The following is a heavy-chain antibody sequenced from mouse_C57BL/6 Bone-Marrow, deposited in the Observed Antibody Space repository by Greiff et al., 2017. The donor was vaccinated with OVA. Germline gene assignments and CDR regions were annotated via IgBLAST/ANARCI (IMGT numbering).Heavy chain of an antibody. CDR2: IDPENGDT. J-gene: IGHJ2*01. V-gene: IGHV14-4*01. CDR3: TTRLLLRPKGGYYFDY. Sequence: EVQLQESGAELVRPGASVKLSCTASGFNIKDDYMHWVKQRPEQGLEWIGWIDPENGDTEYASKFQGKATITADTSSNTAYLQLSSLTSEDTAVYYCTTRLLLRPKGGYYFDYWGQGTTLTVSS. D-gene: IGHD1-1*01. CDR1: GFNIKDDY.